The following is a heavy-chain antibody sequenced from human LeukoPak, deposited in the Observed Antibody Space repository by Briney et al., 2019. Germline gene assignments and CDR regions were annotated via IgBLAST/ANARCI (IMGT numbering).Heavy chain of an antibody. CDR2: IYYSGST. CDR1: GGSISSSSYY. V-gene: IGHV4-39*07. J-gene: IGHJ4*02. Sequence: SETLSLTCTVSGGSISSSSYYWGWIRQPPGKGLEWIGSIYYSGSTYYNPSLKSRVTISVDTSKNQFSLKLSSVTAADTAVYYCAREGVLLWFGEYHPFDYWGQGTLVTVSS. D-gene: IGHD3-10*01. CDR3: AREGVLLWFGEYHPFDY.